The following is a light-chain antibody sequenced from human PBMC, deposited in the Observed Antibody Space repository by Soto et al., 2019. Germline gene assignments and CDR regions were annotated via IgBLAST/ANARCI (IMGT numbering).Light chain of an antibody. V-gene: IGKV3-11*01. CDR3: HQHQSWPRT. J-gene: IGKJ1*01. Sequence: EIVLTQSPATLSSFPGDRVTLSCRASQYINTRLAWYQHRPGQAPRLLIYQTSIRAAGIPARFSASGSGTDFTLTISDVQPEDFALYYCHQHQSWPRTFGQGTKV. CDR1: QYINTR. CDR2: QTS.